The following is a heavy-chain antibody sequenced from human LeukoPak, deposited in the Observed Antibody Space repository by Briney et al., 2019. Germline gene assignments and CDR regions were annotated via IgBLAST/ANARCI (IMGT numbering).Heavy chain of an antibody. CDR1: GGTFSLYA. Sequence: ASVKVSCKTSGGTFSLYAVSWVRQAPGQGLEWMGGIIPIFWTTNYAQNFQGRVTITTDESTSTAYMELSSLRPEDTAVYYCARGNYYYCYMDVWGKGTTVTVS. CDR2: IIPIFWTT. J-gene: IGHJ6*03. CDR3: ARGNYYYCYMDV. V-gene: IGHV1-69*05.